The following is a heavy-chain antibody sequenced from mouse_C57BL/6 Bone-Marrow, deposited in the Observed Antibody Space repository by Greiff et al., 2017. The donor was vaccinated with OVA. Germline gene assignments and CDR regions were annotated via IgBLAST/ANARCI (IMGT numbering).Heavy chain of an antibody. V-gene: IGHV1-15*01. CDR2: IDPETGGT. Sequence: VQLVESGAELVRPGASVTLSCKASGYTFTDYEMHWVKQTPVHGLEWIGAIDPETGGTAYNQKFKGKAILTADKSSSTAYMELRSLTSEDSAVYYCTRADYDCYCFDYWGQGTTLTVSS. CDR1: GYTFTDYE. D-gene: IGHD2-4*01. J-gene: IGHJ2*01. CDR3: TRADYDCYCFDY.